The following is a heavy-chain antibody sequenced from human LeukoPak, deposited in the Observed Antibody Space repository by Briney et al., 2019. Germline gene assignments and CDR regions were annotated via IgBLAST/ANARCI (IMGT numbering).Heavy chain of an antibody. CDR1: GFTFSSYW. CDR3: ARDAEVVPAAIDYFDY. J-gene: IGHJ4*02. CDR2: IKQDGSEK. Sequence: PGGSLRLSCAASGFTFSSYWMSWVRQAPGKGLESVANIKQDGSEKYYVDSVKGRFTISRDNAKNSLYLQMNSLRAEDTAVYYCARDAEVVPAAIDYFDYWGQGTLVTVSS. D-gene: IGHD2-2*02. V-gene: IGHV3-7*01.